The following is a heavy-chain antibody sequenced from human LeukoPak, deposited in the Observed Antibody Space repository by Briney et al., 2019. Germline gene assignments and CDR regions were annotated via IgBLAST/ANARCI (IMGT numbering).Heavy chain of an antibody. CDR3: ARRKVVVTAIVIWYGTFDY. Sequence: TSETLSLTCAVYGGSFSGYYWSWIRQPPGKGLEWIGEINHSGSTNYNPSLKSRVTISVDTSKNQFSLKLSSVTAADAAVYYCARRKVVVTAIVIWYGTFDYWSQGTLVTVSS. J-gene: IGHJ4*02. D-gene: IGHD2-21*02. CDR2: INHSGST. V-gene: IGHV4-34*01. CDR1: GGSFSGYY.